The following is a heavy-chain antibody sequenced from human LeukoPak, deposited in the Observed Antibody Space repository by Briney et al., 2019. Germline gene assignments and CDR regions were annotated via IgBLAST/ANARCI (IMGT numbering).Heavy chain of an antibody. V-gene: IGHV4-4*09. Sequence: SETLSLTCTVSGGSISSYYWSWIRQPPGKGLERIGYIYTSGSTNYNPSLKRRVTISVDTSKNQFSLKLSSVTAADTAVYYCARLSGVAALDFWGQGTLVTVSS. CDR1: GGSISSYY. CDR3: ARLSGVAALDF. D-gene: IGHD6-13*01. J-gene: IGHJ4*02. CDR2: IYTSGST.